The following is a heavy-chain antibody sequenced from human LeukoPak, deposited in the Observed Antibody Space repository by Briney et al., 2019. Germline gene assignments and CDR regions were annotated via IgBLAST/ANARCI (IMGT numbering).Heavy chain of an antibody. J-gene: IGHJ4*02. CDR2: IWSDGSKK. Sequence: GGSLRLSCAASGFSFTYYGMHWVRQAPGKGLEWVAFIWSDGSKKYFADSVKGRLTISRDNSKNTLFLQMNSLRAEDTAIYYCAKDGYCSGGACYPWHFDSWGQGTLVTVSS. CDR3: AKDGYCSGGACYPWHFDS. V-gene: IGHV3-30*02. D-gene: IGHD2-15*01. CDR1: GFSFTYYG.